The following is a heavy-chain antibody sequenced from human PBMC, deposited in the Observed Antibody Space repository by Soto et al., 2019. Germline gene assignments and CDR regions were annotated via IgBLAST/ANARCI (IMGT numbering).Heavy chain of an antibody. J-gene: IGHJ6*03. CDR2: ISSSSGYI. Sequence: GGSLRLSCAASGFTFSSYSMNWVRQAPGKGLEWVSSISSSSGYIYYADSVKGRFTISRDNAKNSLYLQMNSLRAEDTAVYYCARVKGARPPLGYMDVWGKGTTVTVSS. CDR1: GFTFSSYS. V-gene: IGHV3-21*01. CDR3: ARVKGARPPLGYMDV. D-gene: IGHD6-6*01.